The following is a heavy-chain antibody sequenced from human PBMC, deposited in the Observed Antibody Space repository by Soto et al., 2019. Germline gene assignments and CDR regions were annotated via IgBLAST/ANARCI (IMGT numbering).Heavy chain of an antibody. Sequence: GGSLRLSCAASGFTFSSYGMHWVRQAPGKGLEWVAVISYDGSNKYYADSVKGRFTISRDNSKNTLYLQMNSLRAEDTAVYYCALEMMWELLRLPDYWGQGTLVTVAS. J-gene: IGHJ4*02. V-gene: IGHV3-30*03. D-gene: IGHD1-26*01. CDR1: GFTFSSYG. CDR3: ALEMMWELLRLPDY. CDR2: ISYDGSNK.